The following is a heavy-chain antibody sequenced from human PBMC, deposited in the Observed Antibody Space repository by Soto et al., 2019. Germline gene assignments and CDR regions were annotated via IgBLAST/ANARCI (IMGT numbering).Heavy chain of an antibody. CDR1: GFTFSSYA. D-gene: IGHD3-10*01. J-gene: IGHJ4*02. Sequence: QVQLVESGGGVVQPGRSLRLSCAASGFTFSSYAMHWVRQAPGKGLEWVAVISYDGSNKYYADSVKGRFTISRDNSXXTXXLQLTSLRAEDTAVYYCARDPMGRYYGSGRYYFDYWGQGTLVTVSS. CDR3: ARDPMGRYYGSGRYYFDY. V-gene: IGHV3-30-3*01. CDR2: ISYDGSNK.